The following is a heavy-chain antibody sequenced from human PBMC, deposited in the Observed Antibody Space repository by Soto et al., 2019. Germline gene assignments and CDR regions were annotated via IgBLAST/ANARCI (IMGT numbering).Heavy chain of an antibody. CDR1: GFTFSSYS. CDR3: ARDSGLWSSTSCSSGYNY. J-gene: IGHJ4*02. CDR2: ISSSSSTI. V-gene: IGHV3-48*02. D-gene: IGHD2-2*01. Sequence: GGSLRLSCAASGFTFSSYSMNWVRQAPGKGLEWVSYISSSSSTIYYADSVKGRFTISRDNAKNSLYLQMNSLRDEDTAVYYCARDSGLWSSTSCSSGYNYWGQGTLVTVSS.